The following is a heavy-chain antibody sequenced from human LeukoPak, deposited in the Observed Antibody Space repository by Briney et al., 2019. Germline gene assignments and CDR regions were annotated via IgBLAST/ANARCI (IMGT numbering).Heavy chain of an antibody. V-gene: IGHV3-21*04. D-gene: IGHD4-17*01. CDR2: ITSSSSYI. J-gene: IGHJ4*02. CDR3: AKDLLPGRKVTTARSLDY. CDR1: GFTFSRYS. Sequence: GGSLRLSCAASGFTFSRYSINWVRQAPGRGLEWVSSITSSSSYIYYADSVKGRFTISRDNAKNSLYLQMNSLRAEDTAVYYCAKDLLPGRKVTTARSLDYWGQGTLVTVSS.